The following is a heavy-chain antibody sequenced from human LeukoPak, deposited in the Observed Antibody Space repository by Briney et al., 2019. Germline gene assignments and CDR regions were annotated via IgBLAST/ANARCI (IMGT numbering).Heavy chain of an antibody. CDR2: ISYDGSSK. CDR1: GFTLSSYA. CDR3: ARGGYCSGGSCYSRYLFDY. Sequence: GRSLRLSCAASGFTLSSYAMHCVRQAPGKGLEWVAVISYDGSSKYYADSVKGRFTISRDNSKNTLYLQMNSLRAEDTAVYYCARGGYCSGGSCYSRYLFDYWGQGTLLTVSS. D-gene: IGHD2-15*01. J-gene: IGHJ4*02. V-gene: IGHV3-30-3*01.